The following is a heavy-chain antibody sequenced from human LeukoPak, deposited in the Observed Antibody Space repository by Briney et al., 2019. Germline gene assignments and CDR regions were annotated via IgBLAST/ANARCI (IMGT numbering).Heavy chain of an antibody. J-gene: IGHJ4*02. Sequence: ASVKVSCKASGYTFTPYYMHWVRQAPGRGLDWMGIINASDGSTSYAQKFQGRVTMSRDTSTSTVYMELSSLRSEDTAVYSCVRYPGSYRPSYYFDYWGQGTLVTVSS. V-gene: IGHV1-46*01. CDR1: GYTFTPYY. CDR3: VRYPGSYRPSYYFDY. D-gene: IGHD2-2*02. CDR2: INASDGST.